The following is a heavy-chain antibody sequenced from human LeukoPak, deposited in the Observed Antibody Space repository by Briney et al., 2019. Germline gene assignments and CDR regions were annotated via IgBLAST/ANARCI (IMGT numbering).Heavy chain of an antibody. CDR2: IYYSGST. J-gene: IGHJ3*02. Sequence: SETLSLTCTVSGGSISSSSYYWGWIRQPPGKGLEWIGSIYYSGSTYYNPSLKSRVTISVDTSKNQFSLKLSSVTAADTAVYYCARGLTRTDTTVVKRRRWGAFDIWGQGTRVTVSS. CDR3: ARGLTRTDTTVVKRRRWGAFDI. CDR1: GGSISSSSYY. V-gene: IGHV4-39*01. D-gene: IGHD4-23*01.